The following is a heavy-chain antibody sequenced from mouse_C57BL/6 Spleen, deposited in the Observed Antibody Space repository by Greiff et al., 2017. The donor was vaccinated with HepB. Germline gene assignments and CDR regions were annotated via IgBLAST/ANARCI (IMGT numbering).Heavy chain of an antibody. D-gene: IGHD1-1*01. Sequence: EVQLQQSGPELVKPGASVKMSCKASGYTFTDYNMHWVKQSHGKSLEWIGYINPNNGGTSYNQKFKGKATLTVNKSSSTAYMELRSLTSEDSAVYYCARPRDYGSTQFAYWGQGTLVTVSA. CDR1: GYTFTDYN. J-gene: IGHJ3*01. V-gene: IGHV1-22*01. CDR3: ARPRDYGSTQFAY. CDR2: INPNNGGT.